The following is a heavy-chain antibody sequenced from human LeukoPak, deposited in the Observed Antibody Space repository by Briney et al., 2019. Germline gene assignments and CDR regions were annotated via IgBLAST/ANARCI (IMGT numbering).Heavy chain of an antibody. CDR2: FSGSGGNT. V-gene: IGHV3-23*01. D-gene: IGHD2-21*01. CDR1: GFTFSSYA. CDR3: AKVAGNSIYNWFDP. Sequence: GGSLRLSCAASGFTFSSYAMSWVRQAPGKGLEWVSAFSGSGGNTYYADSVKGRFTISRDNSKNTLDLQMNSLSAEDPAVYYCAKVAGNSIYNWFDPWGQGTLVTVSA. J-gene: IGHJ5*02.